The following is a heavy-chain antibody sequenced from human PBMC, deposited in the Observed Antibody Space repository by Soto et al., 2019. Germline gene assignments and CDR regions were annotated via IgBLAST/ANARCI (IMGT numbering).Heavy chain of an antibody. D-gene: IGHD4-17*01. J-gene: IGHJ4*02. V-gene: IGHV4-34*01. Sequence: SETLSLTCAVYGGSFSDYYWTWIRQPPGKGLEWIGEIKHSGTTTHNPSLKSRVTMSVDTSKNQFSLNLTSVTAADTAIYYCARSGRLRSPFGYWGQGILVTVSS. CDR1: GGSFSDYY. CDR3: ARSGRLRSPFGY. CDR2: IKHSGTT.